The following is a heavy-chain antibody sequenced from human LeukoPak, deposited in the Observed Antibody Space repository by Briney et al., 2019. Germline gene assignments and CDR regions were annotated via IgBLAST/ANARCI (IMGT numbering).Heavy chain of an antibody. J-gene: IGHJ4*02. CDR1: GFIFSQYD. D-gene: IGHD3-16*01. CDR2: IMGSGDT. Sequence: GGSLRLSCAASGFIFSQYDMIWVRQGPGKGLEWVSSIMGSGDTYYADSVQGRFTTSRDTSRSTVFLQMNSLRVEDTAVYYCTRNGGGLGYWGQGTLVTVSS. V-gene: IGHV3-23*01. CDR3: TRNGGGLGY.